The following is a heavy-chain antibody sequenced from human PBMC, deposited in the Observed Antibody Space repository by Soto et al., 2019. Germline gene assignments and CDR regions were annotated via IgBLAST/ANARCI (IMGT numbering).Heavy chain of an antibody. J-gene: IGHJ3*01. CDR2: ISVSGGFT. D-gene: IGHD3-22*01. CDR3: ARDIIYDSSGYYYVSAFDV. V-gene: IGHV3-23*01. Sequence: GGSLRLSCAASGFIFNSYGMSWGRQAPGMGLEWVSVISVSGGFTYYADSVKGRFTISRDNSKNTLHLQMNSLRAEDTAVYYCARDIIYDSSGYYYVSAFDVWGQGTMVTVSS. CDR1: GFIFNSYG.